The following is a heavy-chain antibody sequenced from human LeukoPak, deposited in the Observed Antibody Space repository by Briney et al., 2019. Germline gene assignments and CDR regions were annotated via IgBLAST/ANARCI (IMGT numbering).Heavy chain of an antibody. V-gene: IGHV4-4*07. CDR3: ATTIQVTPGATNYYYYMDV. CDR2: IYGSESS. CDR1: GGSINTYF. Sequence: SETLSLTCAVSGGSINTYFWTWIRQPAGKGLEWIGRIYGSESSTYNPSLQSRVTISVDTSKNQFSLKLSSVTAADTAVYYCATTIQVTPGATNYYYYMDVWGKGTTVTVSS. J-gene: IGHJ6*03. D-gene: IGHD2-2*02.